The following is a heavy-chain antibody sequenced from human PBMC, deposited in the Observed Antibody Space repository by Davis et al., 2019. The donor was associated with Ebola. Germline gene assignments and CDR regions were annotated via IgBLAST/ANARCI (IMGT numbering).Heavy chain of an antibody. CDR3: RSTVTTGY. Sequence: GESLKISCAVSGFTFSTYWMSWVRQAPEKGLEWVANINQDGSEKYHVDSVKGRFTISRDNSKNTLYLQMNSLRAEDTAVYYCRSTVTTGYWGQGTLVTVSS. CDR1: GFTFSTYW. CDR2: INQDGSEK. J-gene: IGHJ4*02. D-gene: IGHD4-17*01. V-gene: IGHV3-7*03.